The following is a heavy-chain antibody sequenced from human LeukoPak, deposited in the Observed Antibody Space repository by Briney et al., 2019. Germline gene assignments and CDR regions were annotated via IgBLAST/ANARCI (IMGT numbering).Heavy chain of an antibody. CDR2: INHSGST. CDR3: ARGRPLYGSGSYLAY. Sequence: GSLRLSCAASGFTFSSYSMNWIRQPPGKGLEWIGEINHSGSTNYNPSLKSRVTISVDTSKNQFSLKLSSVTAADTAVYYCARGRPLYGSGSYLAYWGQGTLVTVSS. V-gene: IGHV4-34*01. CDR1: GFTFSSYS. D-gene: IGHD3-10*01. J-gene: IGHJ4*02.